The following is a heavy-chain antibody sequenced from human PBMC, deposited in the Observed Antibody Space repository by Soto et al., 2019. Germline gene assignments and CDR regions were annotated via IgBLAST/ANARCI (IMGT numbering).Heavy chain of an antibody. V-gene: IGHV2-5*02. J-gene: IGHJ4*02. CDR2: IYWDDDK. Sequence: QITLKESGPTLVKPTQTLTLTCTFSGFSLSTSGVGVGWIRQPPGKALEWLVLIYWDDDKRYSPSLKSRLTTSKYHSTHRMVLTTTSIDPVDTVAYCCAYSRASHSWYGDYWGQGTLVTVS. D-gene: IGHD6-13*01. CDR3: AYSRASHSWYGDY. CDR1: GFSLSTSGVG.